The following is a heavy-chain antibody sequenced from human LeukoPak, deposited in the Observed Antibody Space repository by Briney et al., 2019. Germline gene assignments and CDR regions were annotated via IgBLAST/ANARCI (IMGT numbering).Heavy chain of an antibody. CDR2: FDPEDGET. CDR3: ATGPRPPSGYDGFDY. J-gene: IGHJ4*02. V-gene: IGHV1-24*01. CDR1: GYTLTELS. D-gene: IGHD5-12*01. Sequence: GASVKASCKVSGYTLTELSMHWVRQAPGKGLEWMGGFDPEDGETIYAQKFQGRVTMTEDTSTDTAYMELSSLRSEDTAVYYCATGPRPPSGYDGFDYWGQGTLVTVSS.